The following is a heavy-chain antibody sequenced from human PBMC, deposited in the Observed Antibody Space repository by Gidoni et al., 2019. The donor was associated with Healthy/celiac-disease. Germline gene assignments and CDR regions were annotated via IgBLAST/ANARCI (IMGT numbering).Heavy chain of an antibody. J-gene: IGHJ3*02. CDR2: VDPEDGET. D-gene: IGHD1-26*01. CDR1: GYTFTDYY. V-gene: IGHV1-69-2*01. Sequence: EVQLVQSGAEVKKTGAKVKISCTVSGYTFTDYYMHWVQQAPGKGLEWMGLVDPEDGETIYAEKFQGRVTITADTSTDTAYMELSSLRSEDTAVYYCATGGPGIVGATPDAFDIWGQGTMVTVSS. CDR3: ATGGPGIVGATPDAFDI.